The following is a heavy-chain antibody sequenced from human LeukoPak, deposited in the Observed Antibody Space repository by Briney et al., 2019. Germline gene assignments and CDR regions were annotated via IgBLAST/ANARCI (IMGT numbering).Heavy chain of an antibody. J-gene: IGHJ4*02. Sequence: PSETLSLTCTVSGGSIGSYYWSWIRQPAGKGLGWIGRIYTSGSTNYNPSLKSRVTMSVDTSKNQFSLKLSSATAADTAVYYCARAKWFGELFLDYWGQGTLVTVSS. CDR3: ARAKWFGELFLDY. D-gene: IGHD3-10*01. V-gene: IGHV4-4*07. CDR2: IYTSGST. CDR1: GGSIGSYY.